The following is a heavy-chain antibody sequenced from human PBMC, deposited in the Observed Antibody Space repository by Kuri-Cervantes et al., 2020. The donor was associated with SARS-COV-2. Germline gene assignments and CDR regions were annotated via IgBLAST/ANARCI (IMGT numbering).Heavy chain of an antibody. CDR2: ISYDGSNK. CDR1: GFTFSSYA. D-gene: IGHD1-26*01. J-gene: IGHJ4*02. CDR3: ARAVRYSGSYIDY. V-gene: IGHV3-30*04. Sequence: GESLKISCAASGFTFSSYAMHWVRQAPGKGLEWVAVISYDGSNKYYADSVKGRFTISRDNSKNTLYLQMNSLRAEDTAVYYCARAVRYSGSYIDYWGQGTLVTVSS.